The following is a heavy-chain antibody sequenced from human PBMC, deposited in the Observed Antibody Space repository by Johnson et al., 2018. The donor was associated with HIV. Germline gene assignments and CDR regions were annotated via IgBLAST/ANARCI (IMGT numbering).Heavy chain of an antibody. Sequence: QVQLVESGGGVVQPGRSLRLSCAASGFTFSSYGMHWVRQAPGKGLEWVAVIWYDGSNKYYADSVKGRFTISRDNSKNTLHLQMNSLRAEDTAFYYCAKVMHGYSYGYMNHGAFDIWGQGTMVTVSS. CDR3: AKVMHGYSYGYMNHGAFDI. CDR2: IWYDGSNK. V-gene: IGHV3-33*06. CDR1: GFTFSSYG. D-gene: IGHD5-18*01. J-gene: IGHJ3*02.